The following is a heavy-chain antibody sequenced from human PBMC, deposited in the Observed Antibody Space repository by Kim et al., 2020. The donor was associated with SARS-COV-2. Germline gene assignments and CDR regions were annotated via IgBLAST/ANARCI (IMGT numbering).Heavy chain of an antibody. V-gene: IGHV1-69*01. Sequence: QGRVTITADESTSTAYMELSSLRSEDTAVYYCARSSWGYCSGGSCYLFDYWGQGTLVTVSS. D-gene: IGHD2-15*01. CDR3: ARSSWGYCSGGSCYLFDY. J-gene: IGHJ4*02.